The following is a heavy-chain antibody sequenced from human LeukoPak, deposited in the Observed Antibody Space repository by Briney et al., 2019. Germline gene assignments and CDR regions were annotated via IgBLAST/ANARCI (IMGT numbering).Heavy chain of an antibody. CDR2: INHSGST. D-gene: IGHD6-19*01. Sequence: SETLSLTCAVYGGSFSGYYWSWIRQPPGKGLEWIGEINHSGSTNYNPSLKSRVTISVDTSKSQFSLKLSSVTAADTAVYYCASGRGSSGWYGTYYFDYWGQGTLVTVSS. CDR1: GGSFSGYY. CDR3: ASGRGSSGWYGTYYFDY. J-gene: IGHJ4*02. V-gene: IGHV4-34*01.